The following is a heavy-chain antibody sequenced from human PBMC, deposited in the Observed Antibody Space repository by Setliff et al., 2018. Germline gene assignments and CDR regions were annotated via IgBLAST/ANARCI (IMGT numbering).Heavy chain of an antibody. CDR1: GYTLTELS. V-gene: IGHV1-24*01. CDR3: ATDVRGRAFDI. CDR2: FDPEDGET. Sequence: ASVKVSCKVSGYTLTELSMHWVRQAPGKGLEWMGGFDPEDGETIYAQKFQGRVAMTEDTSTDTAYTELSSLRSEDTAVYYCATDVRGRAFDIWGQGTMVTVSS. J-gene: IGHJ3*02.